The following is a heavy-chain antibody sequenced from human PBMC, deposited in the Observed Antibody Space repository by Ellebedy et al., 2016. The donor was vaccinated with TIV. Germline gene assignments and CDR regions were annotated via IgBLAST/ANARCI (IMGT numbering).Heavy chain of an antibody. Sequence: SQTLSLTCXVYGASFRHYYWTWIRQSPGKGLEWIGEINHSGSSNHNPSLKSRVTLSVDRSKNHFSLKLNSVTAADTAVYYCARGRGGAYSIPFDYWGQGTLVTVSS. CDR2: INHSGSS. CDR3: ARGRGGAYSIPFDY. D-gene: IGHD2-21*01. CDR1: GASFRHYY. V-gene: IGHV4-34*01. J-gene: IGHJ4*02.